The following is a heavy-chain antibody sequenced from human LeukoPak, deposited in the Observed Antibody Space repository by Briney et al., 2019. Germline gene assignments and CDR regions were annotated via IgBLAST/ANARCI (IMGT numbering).Heavy chain of an antibody. D-gene: IGHD6-6*01. Sequence: PGGSLRLSCAASGFTFSTYSMNWVRQAPGKGLEWVSYISSSSTPVFYADSVKGRFTLSRDNAKNSVYLQMDGLRHEDTAVYYCSISSSSPYWGQGTLVIVSS. V-gene: IGHV3-48*02. CDR3: SISSSSPY. J-gene: IGHJ4*02. CDR1: GFTFSTYS. CDR2: ISSSSTPV.